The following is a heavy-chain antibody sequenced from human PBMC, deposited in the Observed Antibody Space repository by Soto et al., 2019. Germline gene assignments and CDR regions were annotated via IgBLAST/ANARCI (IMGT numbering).Heavy chain of an antibody. J-gene: IGHJ3*02. CDR1: GFPFRKYA. Sequence: EVQLLDSGGGLVLPGGSLTLSCAASGFPFRKYAMTWVRQAPGKGLEWVSAVSSSAYSTHYADSVKGRFTISRDNSKNTVSLQMLNLRADDTAVYYCANRGGNGGNTGAFHIWGQGTVVIVSS. D-gene: IGHD2-15*01. CDR2: VSSSAYST. CDR3: ANRGGNGGNTGAFHI. V-gene: IGHV3-23*01.